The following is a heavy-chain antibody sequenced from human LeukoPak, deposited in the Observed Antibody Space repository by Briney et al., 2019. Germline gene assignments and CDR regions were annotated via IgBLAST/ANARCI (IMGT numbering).Heavy chain of an antibody. CDR3: ARGGFYCGGDCYVDY. Sequence: SETLSLTCAVYGGSFSPYYWSWIRQPPGKGLEWIGEINHSGSTNYNPPLKSRVTISVDTSKNQFSLRLSSVTAADTAVYYCARGGFYCGGDCYVDYWGQGTLVTVSS. D-gene: IGHD2-21*02. J-gene: IGHJ4*02. CDR2: INHSGST. CDR1: GGSFSPYY. V-gene: IGHV4-34*01.